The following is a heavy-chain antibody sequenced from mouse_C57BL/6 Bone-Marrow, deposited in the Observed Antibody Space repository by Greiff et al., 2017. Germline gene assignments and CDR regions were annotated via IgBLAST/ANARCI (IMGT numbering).Heavy chain of an antibody. CDR1: GYTFTDYE. CDR2: IEPETGGT. V-gene: IGHV1-15*01. Sequence: QVQLKESGAELVRPGASVTLSCKASGYTFTDYEMHWVKQTPVHGLEWIGAIEPETGGTAYNQKFKGKAILTADKSSSTAYMELRSLTSEDSAVYYCTEGTVVAYYYAMDYWGQGTSVTVSS. J-gene: IGHJ4*01. CDR3: TEGTVVAYYYAMDY. D-gene: IGHD1-1*01.